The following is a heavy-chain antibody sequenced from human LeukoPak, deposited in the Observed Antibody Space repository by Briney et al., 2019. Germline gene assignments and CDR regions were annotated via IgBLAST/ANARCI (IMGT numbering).Heavy chain of an antibody. V-gene: IGHV3-74*01. CDR1: GFTFSNYW. D-gene: IGHD3-22*01. CDR3: VRRTYYYDSSGYRDAFDT. J-gene: IGHJ3*02. Sequence: PGGSLRLSCAASGFTFSNYWMHWVRQAPGEGLVWVSRINSDETSTSYADSVKGRFTISRDNAKNTLYLQMNSLRAEDTAVYYCVRRTYYYDSSGYRDAFDTWGQGTMVTVSS. CDR2: INSDETST.